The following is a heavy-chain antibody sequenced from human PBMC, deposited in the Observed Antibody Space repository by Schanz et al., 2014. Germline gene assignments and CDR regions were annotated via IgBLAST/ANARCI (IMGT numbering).Heavy chain of an antibody. J-gene: IGHJ4*02. CDR2: ISYGTSYI. Sequence: EVQLLESGGGLVQPGGSLRLSCAASGFNFSSYSLNWVRQAPGKGLEWVSSISYGTSYIYYADSVKGRFTMSRDNAKNSVFLQMNSLRAEDTAVYYCVRDSFFAFDYWGQGTLVTVSS. V-gene: IGHV3-21*01. CDR3: VRDSFFAFDY. D-gene: IGHD3-3*01. CDR1: GFNFSSYS.